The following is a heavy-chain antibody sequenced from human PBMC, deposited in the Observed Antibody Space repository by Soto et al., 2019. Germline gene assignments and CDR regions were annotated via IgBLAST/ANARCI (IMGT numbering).Heavy chain of an antibody. D-gene: IGHD6-19*01. J-gene: IGHJ4*02. V-gene: IGHV3-66*01. CDR1: GFTVSSNY. CDR3: ARYSSGWGNTYFDY. Sequence: EVQLVESGGGLVQPGGSLRLSCAASGFTVSSNYMSWVRQAPGKGLEWVSVIYSGGSTYYADSVKGRFTISRDNSKNPLYLQMNGLRAEDTAVYYCARYSSGWGNTYFDYWGQGTLVTVSS. CDR2: IYSGGST.